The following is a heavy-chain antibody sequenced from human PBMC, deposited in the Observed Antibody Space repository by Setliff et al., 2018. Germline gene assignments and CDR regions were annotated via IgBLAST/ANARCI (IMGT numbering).Heavy chain of an antibody. CDR2: MNPSSTNT. V-gene: IGHV1-8*01. J-gene: IGHJ4*02. D-gene: IGHD2-2*02. CDR3: ARGIRYVLYGDH. CDR1: GYTFTNYD. Sequence: AASVKVSCKASGYTFTNYDIIWVRQATGQGLEWMGWMNPSSTNTGYAQKFQGRVTMTRDTSISTAYMELSSLRSDDTAVYYCARGIRYVLYGDHWGQGSLVTVSS.